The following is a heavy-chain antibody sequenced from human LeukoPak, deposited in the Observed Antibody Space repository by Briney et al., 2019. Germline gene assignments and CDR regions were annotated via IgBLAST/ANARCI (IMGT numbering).Heavy chain of an antibody. CDR3: ARGGLGYFDY. CDR2: IYNSGST. V-gene: IGHV4-31*03. CDR1: GGSISGGGYS. J-gene: IGHJ4*02. D-gene: IGHD1-26*01. Sequence: SETLSLTCTVSGGSISGGGYSWSWIRQHPGKGLEWIGYIYNSGSTYSNPSLKSRVSISVDTSKNQFSLKLSSVTAADTAVYYCARGGLGYFDYWGQGTLVTVSS.